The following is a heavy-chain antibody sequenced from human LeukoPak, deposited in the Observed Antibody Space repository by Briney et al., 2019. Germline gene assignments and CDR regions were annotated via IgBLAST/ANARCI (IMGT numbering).Heavy chain of an antibody. V-gene: IGHV4-59*08. D-gene: IGHD5-24*01. Sequence: PSETLSLTCTVSGGSISSYYWNWIRQPPGKGLEWIGYIHYSGTTNYNPSLKSRVTISIDTSKNQFSLKLSSVTAADTAVYYCARQGEMATIVSHWGQGTLVTVSS. CDR3: ARQGEMATIVSH. J-gene: IGHJ4*02. CDR1: GGSISSYY. CDR2: IHYSGTT.